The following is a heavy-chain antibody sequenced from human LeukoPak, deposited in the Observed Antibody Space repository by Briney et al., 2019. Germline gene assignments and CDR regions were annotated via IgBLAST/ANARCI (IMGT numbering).Heavy chain of an antibody. V-gene: IGHV3-53*01. CDR1: GFTVSSNY. J-gene: IGHJ4*02. CDR2: IYSGSST. D-gene: IGHD6-13*01. Sequence: GGSLRLSCAASGFTVSSNYMSWVRQAPGKGLEWVSVIYSGSSTYYADSVKGRFTISRDNSKNTLYLQMNSLRAEDTAVYYCARADFSSSWSLGYWGQGALVTVSS. CDR3: ARADFSSSWSLGY.